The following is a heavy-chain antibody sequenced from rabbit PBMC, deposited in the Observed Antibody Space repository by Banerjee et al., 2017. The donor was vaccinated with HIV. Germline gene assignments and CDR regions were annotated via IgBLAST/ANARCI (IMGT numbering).Heavy chain of an antibody. CDR1: GIDFSSYF. D-gene: IGHD4-2*01. V-gene: IGHV1S43*01. CDR2: IYSGDYNT. Sequence: QEQLEESGGDLVKPEGSLTLTCKASGIDFSSYFMCWVRQAPGKGFEWIACIYSGDYNTYYASWAKGRFTISRSTSLNTVDLKMTSLTAADTATYFCGRGYGGSRYVLQLWGPGTLVTV. CDR3: GRGYGGSRYVLQL. J-gene: IGHJ4*01.